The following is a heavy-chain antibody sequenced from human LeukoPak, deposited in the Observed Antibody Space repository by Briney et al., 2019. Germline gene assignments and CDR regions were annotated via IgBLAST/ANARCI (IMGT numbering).Heavy chain of an antibody. V-gene: IGHV4-39*01. J-gene: IGHJ2*01. CDR3: ARNTTVTDWYFDL. Sequence: SETLSLTCTVSGGAISSSSHYWGWIRQPPGKGLEWIGSIYHSGSTVYNPSLKSRVAISVDTSRNQFSLELNSVTASDTAVYYCARNTTVTDWYFDLWGRGTLVTVSS. CDR2: IYHSGST. D-gene: IGHD1-1*01. CDR1: GGAISSSSHY.